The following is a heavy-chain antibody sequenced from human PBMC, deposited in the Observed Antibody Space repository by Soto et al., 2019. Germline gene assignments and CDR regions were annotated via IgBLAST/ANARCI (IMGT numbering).Heavy chain of an antibody. D-gene: IGHD3-3*01. Sequence: EVQLVESGGGLVQPGGSLTLSCAASGFTFSGSAMHWVRQASGKGLEWVGRIRSKANSDAAAYAVSVKDKFTISRDNSRNAEEQQTMSLKSEDTAVHYCARWVYDVWSRNPTGLDYWGQGTVVIVSS. CDR3: ARWVYDVWSRNPTGLDY. V-gene: IGHV3-73*02. J-gene: IGHJ4*02. CDR2: IRSKANSDAA. CDR1: GFTFSGSA.